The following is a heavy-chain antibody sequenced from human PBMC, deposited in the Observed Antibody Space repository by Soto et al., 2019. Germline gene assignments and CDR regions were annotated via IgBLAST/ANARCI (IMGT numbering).Heavy chain of an antibody. CDR2: ISSNGGAT. CDR1: VFTFISYA. J-gene: IGHJ3*02. Sequence: PGWSLRLSCSSSVFTFISYAMHWVRQAPGKGLEYVSAISSNGGATYYADSVKGRFTISRDNSKNTLYLQMSSLRDEDTAVYYCVADYDAFDIWGQGTMVTVSS. V-gene: IGHV3-64D*06. CDR3: VADYDAFDI.